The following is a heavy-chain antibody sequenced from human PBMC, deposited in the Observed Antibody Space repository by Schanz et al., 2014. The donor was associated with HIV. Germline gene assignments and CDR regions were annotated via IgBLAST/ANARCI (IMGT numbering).Heavy chain of an antibody. V-gene: IGHV3-33*01. D-gene: IGHD6-6*01. J-gene: IGHJ6*02. CDR2: IWYDGSNK. Sequence: VQLVESGGGLVKPGGSLRLSCAASGFTFSSYGMHWVRQAPGKGLEWVAVIWYDGSNKYYADSVKGRFTISRDNSKKTLYLQMNSLRAEDTAVYYCASTIYPYSSSSDYYYGVDVWGQGTTVSVSS. CDR1: GFTFSSYG. CDR3: ASTIYPYSSSSDYYYGVDV.